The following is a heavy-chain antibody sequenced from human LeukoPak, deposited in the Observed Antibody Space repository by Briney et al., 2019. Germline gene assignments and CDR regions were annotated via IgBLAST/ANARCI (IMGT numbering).Heavy chain of an antibody. CDR2: ISSSSSYI. CDR3: ARGRGSSWYGFDY. Sequence: GGSLSLSCAASGFTFSSYSMNWVHQAPGKGLEWVSSISSSSSYIYYADSVKGRFTISRDNAKNSLYLQMNSLRAEDTAAYYCARGRGSSWYGFDYWGQGTLVTVSS. V-gene: IGHV3-21*01. J-gene: IGHJ4*02. CDR1: GFTFSSYS. D-gene: IGHD6-13*01.